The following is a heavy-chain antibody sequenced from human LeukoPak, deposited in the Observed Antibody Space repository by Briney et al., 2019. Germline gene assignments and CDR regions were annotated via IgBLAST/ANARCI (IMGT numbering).Heavy chain of an antibody. CDR2: ISAYNGNT. J-gene: IGHJ4*02. D-gene: IGHD3-16*02. CDR1: GHTFTNYG. Sequence: GASVKVSCKASGHTFTNYGITWVRQAPGQGLEWMGWISAYNGNTNYAQKFQGRVTMTTDTSTNTVYMELRSLRSDDTAVYYCARGGAQDDYDYVWGSYRYTPFDYWGQGTLVTVSS. CDR3: ARGGAQDDYDYVWGSYRYTPFDY. V-gene: IGHV1-18*01.